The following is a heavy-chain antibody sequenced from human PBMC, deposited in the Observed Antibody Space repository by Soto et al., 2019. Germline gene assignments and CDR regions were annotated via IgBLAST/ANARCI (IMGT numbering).Heavy chain of an antibody. V-gene: IGHV1-8*01. Sequence: ASVKVSCKASGYTFTSYDINWVRQATGQGLEWMGWMNPNSGNTGYAQKFQGRVTMTRNTSISTAYIELSSLRSEDTAVYYCARAHPFEYCSGGSCYSNWFDPWGQGTLVTVSS. CDR2: MNPNSGNT. D-gene: IGHD2-15*01. CDR1: GYTFTSYD. J-gene: IGHJ5*02. CDR3: ARAHPFEYCSGGSCYSNWFDP.